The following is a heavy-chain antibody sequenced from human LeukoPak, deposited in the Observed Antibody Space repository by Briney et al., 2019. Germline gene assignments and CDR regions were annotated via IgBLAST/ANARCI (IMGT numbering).Heavy chain of an antibody. J-gene: IGHJ4*01. CDR3: AKAKGSSPDYYFDY. V-gene: IGHV3-23*01. D-gene: IGHD6-6*01. CDR2: ISGSGGST. CDR1: GFTFRNYA. Sequence: GGSLRLSCAASGFTFRNYAMTWVRQAPGKGLEWVSEISGSGGSTYYADSAKGRFTISRDNSKNTLYLQMNSLSAEESALYYCAKAKGSSPDYYFDYWGHGTLVTVSS.